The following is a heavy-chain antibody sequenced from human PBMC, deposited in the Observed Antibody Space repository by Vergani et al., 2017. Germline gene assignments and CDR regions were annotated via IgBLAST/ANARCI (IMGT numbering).Heavy chain of an antibody. CDR2: ISGSGGST. D-gene: IGHD3-22*01. V-gene: IGHV3-23*01. Sequence: EVQLLESGGGLVQPGGSLRLSCAASGFTFSSYAMSWVRQAPGKGLEWVSAISGSGGSTYYADSVKGRFTISRDNSKNTLYLQMNSLRAEDTAVYYCAGSYYDSSGYLIWFDPWGQGTLVTVSS. J-gene: IGHJ5*02. CDR1: GFTFSSYA. CDR3: AGSYYDSSGYLIWFDP.